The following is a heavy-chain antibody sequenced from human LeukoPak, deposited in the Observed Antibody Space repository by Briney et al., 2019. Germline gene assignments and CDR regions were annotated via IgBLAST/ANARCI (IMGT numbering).Heavy chain of an antibody. CDR3: ARADGSGTYTYYYYGMDV. J-gene: IGHJ6*02. V-gene: IGHV1-69*04. CDR1: GGTFSSYA. D-gene: IGHD3-10*01. Sequence: SVKVSCKASGGTFSSYAISWVRQAPGQGLEWMGRIIPILGIANYAQKFQGRVTITADKSTSTAYMELSSLRSEDTAVYYCARADGSGTYTYYYYGMDVWGQGTTVTVFS. CDR2: IIPILGIA.